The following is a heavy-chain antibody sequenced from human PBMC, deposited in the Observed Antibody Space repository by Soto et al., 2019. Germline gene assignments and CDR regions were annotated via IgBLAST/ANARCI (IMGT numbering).Heavy chain of an antibody. J-gene: IGHJ4*02. CDR1: GFTFSRYT. D-gene: IGHD1-26*01. CDR2: ISSSSSTI. CDR3: ATDSPRYRGSYPPDY. V-gene: IGHV3-48*01. Sequence: GGSLRLCCAASGFTFSRYTMNWVRQAPGKGLEWVSYISSSSSTIHYSDSVKGRFTISRDNAKNSLYLQMNCLRAEDTAVYYCATDSPRYRGSYPPDYWGQGT.